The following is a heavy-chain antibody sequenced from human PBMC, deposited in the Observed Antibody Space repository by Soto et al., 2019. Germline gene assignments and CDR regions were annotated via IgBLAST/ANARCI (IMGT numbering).Heavy chain of an antibody. V-gene: IGHV1-2*04. CDR1: GYTFTGYY. D-gene: IGHD2-2*01. CDR3: ARCNCISTSCYGICFDY. J-gene: IGHJ4*02. Sequence: ASVEVSCKASGYTFTGYYMHWVRQAPGQGLEWMGWINPNSGGTNYAQKFQGWVTMTRDTSISTAYMELSRLRSDDTAVYYCARCNCISTSCYGICFDYWGQGTLVTVSS. CDR2: INPNSGGT.